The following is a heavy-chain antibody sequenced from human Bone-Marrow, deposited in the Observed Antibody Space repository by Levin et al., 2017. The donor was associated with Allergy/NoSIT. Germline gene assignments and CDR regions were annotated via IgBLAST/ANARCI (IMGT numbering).Heavy chain of an antibody. CDR3: ARGGRARSDPNWFDP. J-gene: IGHJ5*02. CDR2: IYYSGST. V-gene: IGHV4-39*01. CDR1: GGSISSSSYY. D-gene: IGHD3-16*01. Sequence: SETLSLTCTVSGGSISSSSYYWGWIRQPPGKGLEWIGSIYYSGSTYYNPSLKSRVTISVDTSKNQFSLKLSSVTAADTAVYYCARGGRARSDPNWFDPWGQGTLVTVSS.